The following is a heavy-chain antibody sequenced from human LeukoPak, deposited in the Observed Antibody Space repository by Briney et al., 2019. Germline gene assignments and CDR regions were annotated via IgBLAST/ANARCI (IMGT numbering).Heavy chain of an antibody. V-gene: IGHV3-23*01. Sequence: GGSLRLSCAASGFTFSSYAMSWVRQAPGEGLEWVSGISGSGNSTDYADSVKGRFTISRDNSKNTLYLQMNSLRADDTAVYYCAKGGSSSCYGAGWFDPWGQGTLVTVSS. CDR1: GFTFSSYA. D-gene: IGHD2-2*01. CDR2: ISGSGNST. J-gene: IGHJ5*02. CDR3: AKGGSSSCYGAGWFDP.